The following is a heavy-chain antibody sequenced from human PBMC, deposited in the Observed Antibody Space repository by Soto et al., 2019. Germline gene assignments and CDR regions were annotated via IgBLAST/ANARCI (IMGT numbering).Heavy chain of an antibody. V-gene: IGHV1-69*12. Sequence: QVQLVQSGAEVKKPGSSVKVSCKTSGGTFRTSAISWVRQAPGQGLEWMGGIMPVFPTPDYAQTFQGRVTITADESTSTAYMELSSLGSEDTAVYYGARDKYRLKSGGNYYYIMDVWGQGTTVTVSS. CDR1: GGTFRTSA. CDR3: ARDKYRLKSGGNYYYIMDV. J-gene: IGHJ6*02. D-gene: IGHD6-25*01. CDR2: IMPVFPTP.